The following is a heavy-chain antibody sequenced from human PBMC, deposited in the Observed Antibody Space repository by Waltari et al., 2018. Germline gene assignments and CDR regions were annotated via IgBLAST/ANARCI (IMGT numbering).Heavy chain of an antibody. V-gene: IGHV3-21*01. CDR3: ARSDYYDSRSYYAY. CDR2: ISPTSAYI. Sequence: EVHLVESGGGLVNPGESLTLSCAASAFTSNTHSINWYRRAPGRGLEWVSSISPTSAYIYYADAVKGRFTISRDNAKNSLYLQMNALTADDTAVYYCARSDYYDSRSYYAYWGQGVLVTVSS. J-gene: IGHJ4*02. CDR1: AFTSNTHS. D-gene: IGHD3-10*01.